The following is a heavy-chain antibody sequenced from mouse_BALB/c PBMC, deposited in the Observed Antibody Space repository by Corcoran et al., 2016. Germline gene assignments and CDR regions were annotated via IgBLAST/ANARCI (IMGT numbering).Heavy chain of an antibody. V-gene: IGHV1-84*02. CDR3: ARTDFVAY. CDR1: GYAFTDYD. Sequence: QIQLQQSGPELVKPVASVKMSCKASGYAFTDYDINWVKQKPGQGLEWIGWIYPGSGNTKYNEKFRGKATWTVDTSSSTAYMQLSGLTSEDTAVYFCARTDFVAYWGQGTTLTVSS. J-gene: IGHJ2*01. CDR2: IYPGSGNT. D-gene: IGHD1-1*01.